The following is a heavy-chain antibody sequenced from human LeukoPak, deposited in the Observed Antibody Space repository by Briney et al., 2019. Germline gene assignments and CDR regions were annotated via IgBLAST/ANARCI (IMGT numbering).Heavy chain of an antibody. V-gene: IGHV4-39*01. Sequence: PSETLSLTCTVSGGSISSSSYYWGWIRQPPGKGLEWIGSIYYSGSTYYNPSLKSRVTISVDTSKNQFSLKLSSVTAADTVVYYCARQTGSGLFILPGGQGTLVTVSS. CDR2: IYYSGST. J-gene: IGHJ4*02. D-gene: IGHD3/OR15-3a*01. CDR3: ARQTGSGLFILP. CDR1: GGSISSSSYY.